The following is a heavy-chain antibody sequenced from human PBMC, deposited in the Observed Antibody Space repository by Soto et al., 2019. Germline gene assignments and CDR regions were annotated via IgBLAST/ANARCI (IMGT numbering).Heavy chain of an antibody. CDR3: AKDMGPYGQQTSYYGMDV. J-gene: IGHJ6*02. D-gene: IGHD6-13*01. CDR1: GFTFDDYA. V-gene: IGHV3-9*01. CDR2: ISWNSGSI. Sequence: EVQLVESGGGLVQPGRSLRLSCAASGFTFDDYAMHWVRQAPGKGLEWVAGISWNSGSIGYADSVKGRFTISRDNAKNSLYLQMNSLSAEDTALYYCAKDMGPYGQQTSYYGMDVWGQGTTVTVSS.